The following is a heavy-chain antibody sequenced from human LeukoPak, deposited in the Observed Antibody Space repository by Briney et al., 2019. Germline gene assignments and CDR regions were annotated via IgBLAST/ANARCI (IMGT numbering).Heavy chain of an antibody. CDR1: GFTFSDNY. CDR3: AKDREMATISPDDY. J-gene: IGHJ4*02. D-gene: IGHD5-24*01. Sequence: GGSLRLSCPASGFTFSDNYMSWIRQAPGKGLEWVSCISSSGSTTYYADSVKGRFTISRDNAKNSLYLQMNSLRADDTAVYYCAKDREMATISPDDYWGQGTLVTVSS. V-gene: IGHV3-11*01. CDR2: ISSSGSTT.